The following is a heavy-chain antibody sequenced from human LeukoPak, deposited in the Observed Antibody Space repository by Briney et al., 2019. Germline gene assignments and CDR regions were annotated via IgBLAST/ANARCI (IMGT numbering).Heavy chain of an antibody. D-gene: IGHD3-3*01. V-gene: IGHV3-48*01. CDR1: GFTFSSYS. J-gene: IGHJ4*02. CDR2: ISSSSSTI. CDR3: ARERSGQLRSFTIRDRAFDY. Sequence: GGSLRLSCAASGFTFSSYSMNWVRQAPGKGLEWVSYISSSSSTIYYADSVKGRFTISRDNAKNSLYLQMNSLRAEDTAVYYCARERSGQLRSFTIRDRAFDYWGQGTLVTVSS.